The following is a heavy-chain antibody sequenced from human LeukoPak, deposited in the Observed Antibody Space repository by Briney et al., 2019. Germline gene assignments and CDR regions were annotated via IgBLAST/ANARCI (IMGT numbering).Heavy chain of an antibody. CDR1: GGSISTGSYY. CDR2: IYTSGST. Sequence: PSQTLSPTCTVAGGSISTGSYYWSWIRQPAGKGLEWIGRIYTSGSTNYNPSLKRRVTISVDTSKNQFSLKLSSVTAADTAVYYCARDLAAAALGYWGQGTLVTVSS. D-gene: IGHD6-13*01. V-gene: IGHV4-61*02. CDR3: ARDLAAAALGY. J-gene: IGHJ4*02.